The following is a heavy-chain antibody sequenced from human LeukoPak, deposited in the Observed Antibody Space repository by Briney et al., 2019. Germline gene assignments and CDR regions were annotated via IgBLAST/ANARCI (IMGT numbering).Heavy chain of an antibody. D-gene: IGHD5-18*01. V-gene: IGHV4-30-2*01. Sequence: PSQTLSLTCTVSGGSIGSGGYYWSWIRQPPGKGLEWIGYIYHSGSTYYNPSLKSRVTISVDKSKNQFSLKLSSVTAADTAAYYCARRPTWIQLWLEEDWGQGTLVTVSS. CDR1: GGSIGSGGYY. J-gene: IGHJ4*02. CDR2: IYHSGST. CDR3: ARRPTWIQLWLEED.